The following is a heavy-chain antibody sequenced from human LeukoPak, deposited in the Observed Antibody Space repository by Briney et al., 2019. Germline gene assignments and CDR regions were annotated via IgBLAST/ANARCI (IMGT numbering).Heavy chain of an antibody. CDR2: INHSGST. CDR1: GGSFSGYY. D-gene: IGHD2-2*01. J-gene: IGHJ4*02. Sequence: SETLSLTCAVYGGSFSGYYWSWIRQPPGKGLEWIGEINHSGSTNYNPSLKSRVTISVDTSKNQFSLKLSSVTAADTAVYYCARTYQLLLYDYWGQGTLVTVSS. CDR3: ARTYQLLLYDY. V-gene: IGHV4-34*01.